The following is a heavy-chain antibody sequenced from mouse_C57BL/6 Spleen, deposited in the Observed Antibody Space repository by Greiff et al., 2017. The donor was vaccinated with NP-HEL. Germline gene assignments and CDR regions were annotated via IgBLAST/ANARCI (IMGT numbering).Heavy chain of an antibody. CDR2: IDPENGDT. J-gene: IGHJ2*01. V-gene: IGHV14-4*01. D-gene: IGHD2-2*01. CDR3: TTSTMVTTRTGTRDY. Sequence: EVQLQQSGAELVRPGASVKLSCTASGFNIKDDYMHWVKQRPEQGLEWIGWIDPENGDTEYASKFQGQATITADTSSNTAYLQLSSLTSEDTAVYYCTTSTMVTTRTGTRDYWGQGTTLTVSS. CDR1: GFNIKDDY.